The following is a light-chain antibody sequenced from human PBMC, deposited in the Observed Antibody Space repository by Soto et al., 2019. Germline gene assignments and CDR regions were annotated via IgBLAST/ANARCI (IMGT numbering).Light chain of an antibody. J-gene: IGLJ1*01. CDR1: SSDIGGYNY. V-gene: IGLV2-14*01. CDR2: DVS. Sequence: QSVLTQPASVSGSPGQSITISCTGTSSDIGGYNYVSWFQQHPGKAPKLMISDVSNRPSGVSNRFSGSKSGNTASLTISGLQAEDEADYYCSSYTSGSTFYVFGTGTKV. CDR3: SSYTSGSTFYV.